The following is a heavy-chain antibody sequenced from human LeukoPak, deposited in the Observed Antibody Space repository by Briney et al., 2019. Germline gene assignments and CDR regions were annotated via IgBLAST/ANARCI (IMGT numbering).Heavy chain of an antibody. Sequence: GGSLRLSCAASGFIFSTYAMSWVRQAPGKGLEWVSAISGSGRTTHYADSVKGRFTISRDNSKNTLYLQMNSLRVEDTAVYFCARDPGAFPYFFDCWGQGTLVTVSS. CDR3: ARDPGAFPYFFDC. CDR2: ISGSGRTT. J-gene: IGHJ4*02. D-gene: IGHD4/OR15-4a*01. V-gene: IGHV3-23*01. CDR1: GFIFSTYA.